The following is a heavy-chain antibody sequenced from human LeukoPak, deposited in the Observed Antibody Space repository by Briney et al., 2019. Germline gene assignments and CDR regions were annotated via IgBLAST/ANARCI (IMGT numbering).Heavy chain of an antibody. CDR1: GYTFTSYG. D-gene: IGHD4-17*01. Sequence: ASVKVSCKASGYTFTSYGISWVRQAPGQGLEWMGWISAYNGNTNYAQKLQGRVTMTTDTSTSTAYMELRSLRSDDTAVYYCARDRHDYGDYVFSFVHYYYGMDVWGQGTTVTVSS. V-gene: IGHV1-18*01. CDR3: ARDRHDYGDYVFSFVHYYYGMDV. J-gene: IGHJ6*02. CDR2: ISAYNGNT.